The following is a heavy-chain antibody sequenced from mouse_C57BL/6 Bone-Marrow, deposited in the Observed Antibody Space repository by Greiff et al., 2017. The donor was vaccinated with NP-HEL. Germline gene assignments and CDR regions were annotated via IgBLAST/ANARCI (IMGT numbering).Heavy chain of an antibody. D-gene: IGHD1-1*01. CDR3: ARSDYGSSPWFAY. CDR2: IYPGDGDT. V-gene: IGHV1-82*01. CDR1: GYAFSSSW. Sequence: VNLVESGPELVKPGASVKISCKASGYAFSSSWMNWVKQRPGKGLEWIGRIYPGDGDTNYNGKFKGKATLTADKSSSTAYMQLSSLTSEDSAVYFCARSDYGSSPWFAYWGQGTLVTVSA. J-gene: IGHJ3*01.